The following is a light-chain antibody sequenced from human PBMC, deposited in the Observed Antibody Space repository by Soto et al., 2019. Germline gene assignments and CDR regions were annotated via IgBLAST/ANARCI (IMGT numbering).Light chain of an antibody. J-gene: IGKJ3*01. CDR3: QQFGSPFP. CDR1: QSVDSSY. CDR2: GAS. V-gene: IGKV3-20*01. Sequence: EIVLTQSPGTLSLSPGERATLSCRASQSVDSSYLAWYQQKPGQAPRLLIYGASSRATGIPDRFSGSGSGTDFTLTISRLEPEDFAVYYCQQFGSPFPFGPGTKVDIK.